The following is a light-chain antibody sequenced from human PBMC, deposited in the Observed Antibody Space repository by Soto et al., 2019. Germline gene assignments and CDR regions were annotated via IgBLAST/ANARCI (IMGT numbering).Light chain of an antibody. Sequence: QSVLTQPPSASGSPGQSVAISCTGTSSDVGGYNYVSWYQQHPGKAPKLMIYEVSNRPSGVSSRFSGSKSGNTASLTISGLQAEDEADYYCSSYTSSSTFGTGTKVTVL. CDR1: SSDVGGYNY. V-gene: IGLV2-14*01. CDR3: SSYTSSST. CDR2: EVS. J-gene: IGLJ1*01.